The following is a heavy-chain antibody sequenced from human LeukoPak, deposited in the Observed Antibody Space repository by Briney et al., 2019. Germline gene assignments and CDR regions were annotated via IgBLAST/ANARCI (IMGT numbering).Heavy chain of an antibody. Sequence: SGTLSLTCAVYGGSFSGYYWSWIRQPPGKGLEWIGEINHSGSTNYNPSLKSRVTISVDTSKNQFSLKLSSVTAADTAVYYCAREPGLLWFGETDYWGQGTLVTVSS. J-gene: IGHJ4*02. V-gene: IGHV4-34*01. D-gene: IGHD3-10*01. CDR1: GGSFSGYY. CDR2: INHSGST. CDR3: AREPGLLWFGETDY.